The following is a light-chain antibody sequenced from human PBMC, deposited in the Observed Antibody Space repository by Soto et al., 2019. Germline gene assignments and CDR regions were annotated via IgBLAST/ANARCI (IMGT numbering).Light chain of an antibody. V-gene: IGLV1-51*01. CDR2: DNN. Sequence: QSALTQPASVSGSPGQSITISCTGTNSDIGRYNYVSWYQQHPGKAPKLMIYDNNKRPSGIPDRFSGSKSGTSATLGITGLQTGDEADYYCGTWDSSLSVVVFGGGTKLTVL. J-gene: IGLJ2*01. CDR1: NSDIGRYNY. CDR3: GTWDSSLSVVV.